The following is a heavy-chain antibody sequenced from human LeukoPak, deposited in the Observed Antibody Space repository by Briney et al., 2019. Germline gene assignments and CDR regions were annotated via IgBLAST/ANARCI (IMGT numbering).Heavy chain of an antibody. V-gene: IGHV1-18*01. CDR3: ARPYYDFWSGYFWDAFDI. J-gene: IGHJ3*02. D-gene: IGHD3-3*01. CDR1: GYTLTSYG. CDR2: ISAYNGNT. Sequence: GASVKVSCKASGYTLTSYGISWVRQAPGQGLEWMGWISAYNGNTNYAQKLQGRVTMTTDTSTSTAYMELRSLRSDDTAVYYCARPYYDFWSGYFWDAFDIWGQGTMVTVSS.